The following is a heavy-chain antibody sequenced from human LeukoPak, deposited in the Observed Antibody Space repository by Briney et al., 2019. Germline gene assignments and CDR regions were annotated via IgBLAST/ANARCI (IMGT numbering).Heavy chain of an antibody. CDR1: GFTFSSYS. J-gene: IGHJ6*02. CDR3: ARSLLTYCSSTSCYGDYYYGMDV. V-gene: IGHV3-21*01. D-gene: IGHD2-2*01. Sequence: AGGSLRLSCAASGFTFSSYSTNWVRQAPGKGLEWVSSISSSSSYIYYADSVKGRFTISRDNSKNTLYLQMNSLRAEDTAVYYCARSLLTYCSSTSCYGDYYYGMDVWGQGTTVTVSS. CDR2: ISSSSSYI.